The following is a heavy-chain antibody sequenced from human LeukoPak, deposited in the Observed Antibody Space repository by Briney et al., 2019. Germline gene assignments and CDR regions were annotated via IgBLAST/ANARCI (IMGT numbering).Heavy chain of an antibody. D-gene: IGHD5-18*01. CDR3: ARAHSPAAMVNY. CDR2: IYYSGST. Sequence: SGTLSLTCAVSGGSISSSNWWSWIRQPPGKGLEWIGYIYYSGSTNYNPSLKSRVTISVDTSKNQFSLKLSSVTAADTAVYYCARAHSPAAMVNYWGQGTLVTVSS. V-gene: IGHV4-61*01. J-gene: IGHJ4*02. CDR1: GGSISSSNW.